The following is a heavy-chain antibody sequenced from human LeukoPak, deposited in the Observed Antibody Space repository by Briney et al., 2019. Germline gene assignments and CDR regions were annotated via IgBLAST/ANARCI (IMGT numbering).Heavy chain of an antibody. V-gene: IGHV1-69*01. CDR3: ASPYDSSGYYPEGFDY. CDR2: IIPIFGTA. D-gene: IGHD3-22*01. J-gene: IGHJ4*02. Sequence: ASVKVSCKASGGTFSIYAISWVRQAPGQGLEWMGGIIPIFGTANYAQKFQGRVTITADESTSTAYMELSSLRSEDTAVYYCASPYDSSGYYPEGFDYWGQGTLVTVSS. CDR1: GGTFSIYA.